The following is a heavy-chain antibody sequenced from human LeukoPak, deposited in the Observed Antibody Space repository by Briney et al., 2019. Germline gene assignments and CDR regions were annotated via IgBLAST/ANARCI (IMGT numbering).Heavy chain of an antibody. CDR2: NYPGDSDT. J-gene: IGHJ5*01. V-gene: IGHV5-51*01. CDR3: ARGDVVRGVSWFDS. Sequence: GESLKISCQGSGYTFTSYWIGWVRQMPVKGLEWMGSNYPGDSDTKYSPSFQCRVTISVDKSTNTAYLQWKSLKASDTAMYYCARGDVVRGVSWFDSWGQGALVTVSS. D-gene: IGHD2-21*02. CDR1: GYTFTSYW.